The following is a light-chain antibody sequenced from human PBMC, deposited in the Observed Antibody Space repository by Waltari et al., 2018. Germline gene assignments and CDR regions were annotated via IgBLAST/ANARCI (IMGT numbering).Light chain of an antibody. CDR1: QGISSY. Sequence: DIQMSQSPSSLSASVGDRVTITCRASQGISSYLNWYQQKPGKAPKLLIYFANSLESGVPSRFSGSGSGTEFTLTISSLQPEDFATYYCQQGHSYPFTFGPGTKVDIK. J-gene: IGKJ3*01. CDR3: QQGHSYPFT. CDR2: FAN. V-gene: IGKV1-39*01.